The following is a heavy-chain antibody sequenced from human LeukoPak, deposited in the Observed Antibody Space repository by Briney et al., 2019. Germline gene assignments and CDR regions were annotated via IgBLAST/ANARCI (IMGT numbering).Heavy chain of an antibody. CDR2: IYYSGST. CDR3: ARVSSSSWPLDY. D-gene: IGHD6-13*01. Sequence: SETLSLTCTVSGGAISSGGYYWSWIRQHPGKGLEWIGYIYYSGSTYYNPSLKSRVTISVDTSKNQFSLKLSSVTAADTAVYYCARVSSSSWPLDYWGQGTLVTVSS. J-gene: IGHJ4*02. CDR1: GGAISSGGYY. V-gene: IGHV4-31*03.